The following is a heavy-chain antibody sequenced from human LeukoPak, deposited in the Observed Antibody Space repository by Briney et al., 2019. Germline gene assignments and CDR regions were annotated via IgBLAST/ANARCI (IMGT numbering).Heavy chain of an antibody. CDR2: IKQDGTEK. D-gene: IGHD2-2*01. J-gene: IGHJ4*02. Sequence: GGSLRLSCAASGFTFSDYWLSWVRKAPGKGLEWVANIKQDGTEKNYVDSVKGRFTISRDNARNSLYLQMNSLRAEDTAVYYCVRGPYALFWGQGTLVSVSS. CDR1: GFTFSDYW. CDR3: VRGPYALF. V-gene: IGHV3-7*01.